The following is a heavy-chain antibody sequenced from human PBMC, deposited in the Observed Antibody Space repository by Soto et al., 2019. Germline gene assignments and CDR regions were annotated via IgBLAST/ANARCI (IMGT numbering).Heavy chain of an antibody. V-gene: IGHV4-4*02. CDR1: AGSISRCNW. J-gene: IGHJ4*02. CDR3: ARSNSGNYYEVFDY. CDR2: IYHSGST. Sequence: SQNLPLTNAVSAGSISRCNWCVCGRQPPGKGLEWIGEIYHSGSTNYNPSLKSRVTISVDKSKNQFSLKLSSVTAADTALYYCARSNSGNYYEVFDYWGQGTLVTVS. D-gene: IGHD1-26*01.